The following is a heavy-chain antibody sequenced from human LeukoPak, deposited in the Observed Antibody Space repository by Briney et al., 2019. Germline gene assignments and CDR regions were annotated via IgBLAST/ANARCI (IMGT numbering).Heavy chain of an antibody. Sequence: ASVKVSCKASGYTFTSYYMHWMRQAPGQGLEWMGGFDPEDGETIYAQKFQGRVTMTEDTSTDTAYMELSSLRSEDTAVYYCATGSYYFDYGGQGTLVTFS. CDR1: GYTFTSYY. CDR2: FDPEDGET. CDR3: ATGSYYFDY. J-gene: IGHJ4*02. V-gene: IGHV1-24*01.